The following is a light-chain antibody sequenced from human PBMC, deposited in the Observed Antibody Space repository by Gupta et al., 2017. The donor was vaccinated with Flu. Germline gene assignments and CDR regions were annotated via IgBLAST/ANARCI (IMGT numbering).Light chain of an antibody. CDR1: SSNIGNNA. J-gene: IGLJ3*02. CDR3: AACDDILNGWV. CDR2: YDD. V-gene: IGLV1-36*01. Sequence: QSVLTQPPSVSEAPRQRVTISCSGSSSNIGNNAVNWYQQLPGKAPKLLIYYDDLLPSGVSDRFSGSKSGTSASLAISGLHAEDEADYYCAACDDILNGWVFGGGTKLTVL.